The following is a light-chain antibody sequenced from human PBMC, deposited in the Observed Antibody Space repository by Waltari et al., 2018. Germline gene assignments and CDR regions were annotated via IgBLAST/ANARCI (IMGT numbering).Light chain of an antibody. V-gene: IGKV3D-15*01. CDR2: GAS. CDR1: QSVSNN. CDR3: HQYNRWPRT. J-gene: IGKJ1*01. Sequence: ELVMTQSPATLSVSPGERATLSCRARQSVSNNLAWYQQKPGQTPRLLIYGASIRATGIPARFSGSGSGTEFTLTISSLQSEDFAVYYCHQYNRWPRTFGQGTKVEIK.